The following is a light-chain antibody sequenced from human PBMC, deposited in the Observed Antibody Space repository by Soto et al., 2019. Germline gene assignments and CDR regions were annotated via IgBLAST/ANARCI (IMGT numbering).Light chain of an antibody. J-gene: IGKJ2*01. CDR1: QSVSSSY. Sequence: EIVLTQSPGTLSLSPGERVTVSCRASQSVSSSYLAWYQQKPGQAPRLLIYGASSRATGIPDRFSGSGSGTDFPLTISRLAPQDFAVYYCQQYGSSPPYTFGQGTKLEIK. CDR2: GAS. V-gene: IGKV3-20*01. CDR3: QQYGSSPPYT.